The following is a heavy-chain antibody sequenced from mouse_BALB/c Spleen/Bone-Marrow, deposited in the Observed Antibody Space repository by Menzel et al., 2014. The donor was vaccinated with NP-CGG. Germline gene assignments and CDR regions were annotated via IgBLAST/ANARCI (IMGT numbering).Heavy chain of an antibody. CDR2: IDPSDSET. D-gene: IGHD1-1*01. Sequence: QVQLKESGPQLVRPGASVKISCKASGYSFTTYWVHWVKQRPGQGLEWIGMIDPSDSETRLNRKFKDKATLTVDKSSSTAYMQLSSPTSEGSAVYYCASYASSPAYFAYWGQGTLVTVSA. V-gene: IGHV1S126*01. J-gene: IGHJ3*01. CDR1: GYSFTTYW. CDR3: ASYASSPAYFAY.